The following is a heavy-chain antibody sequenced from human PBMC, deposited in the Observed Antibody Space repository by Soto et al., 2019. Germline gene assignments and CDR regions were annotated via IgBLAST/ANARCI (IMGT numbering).Heavy chain of an antibody. V-gene: IGHV4-59*08. CDR3: ASATFGEVRNDVRRYFQH. D-gene: IGHD3-10*01. Sequence: PSETLSLTCTVSGGSIISYYWTWIRQPPGKGLEWIGYVYYNGSTDYNPSLKSRVTTSVDTSKNQFSLKLSSVTAADTAVYYCASATFGEVRNDVRRYFQHWGQGTLVTVSS. J-gene: IGHJ1*01. CDR1: GGSIISYY. CDR2: VYYNGST.